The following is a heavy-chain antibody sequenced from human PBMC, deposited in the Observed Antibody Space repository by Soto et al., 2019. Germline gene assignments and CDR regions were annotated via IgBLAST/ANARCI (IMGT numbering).Heavy chain of an antibody. D-gene: IGHD3-3*01. V-gene: IGHV3-23*01. CDR3: AKGMATEPFGPDYGMDV. J-gene: IGHJ6*02. Sequence: GGSLRLSCAASGFTFNSYAMGWVRQAPGKGLEWVSAISGSGGNTYYADSVKGRFTISRDSPKNTLYLQMNSLRAEDTAVYYCAKGMATEPFGPDYGMDVWGQGTTVTVSS. CDR2: ISGSGGNT. CDR1: GFTFNSYA.